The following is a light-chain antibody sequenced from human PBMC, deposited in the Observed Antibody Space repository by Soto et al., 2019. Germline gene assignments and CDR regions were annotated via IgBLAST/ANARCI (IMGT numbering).Light chain of an antibody. V-gene: IGKV2-30*01. CDR1: QSLVYSDGNTY. CDR3: MQGTHWPPFT. J-gene: IGKJ5*01. CDR2: KVS. Sequence: DVVMTQSPLSLPVTLGQPASISCRSSQSLVYSDGNTYLNWFQQRPGQSPRRLIYKVSNRDSGVPDRFSVSGSGTDFTLKISRVEAEDVGVSYCMQGTHWPPFTFGQGTRLEIK.